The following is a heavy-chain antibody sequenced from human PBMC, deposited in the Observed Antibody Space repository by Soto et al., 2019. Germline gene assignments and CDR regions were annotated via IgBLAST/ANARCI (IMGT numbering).Heavy chain of an antibody. CDR1: DDSISSDKYY. D-gene: IGHD5-12*01. J-gene: IGHJ4*02. CDR2: IYYRGNA. CDR3: ARLAGLATISYYFDF. Sequence: SETLSLTCSVSDDSISSDKYYWGWIRQPPGKGLEWIGSIYYRGNAYYNPSLQTRVTISLDKSKSQFSLKLNSVTAADSAVYFCARLAGLATISYYFDFWGPGALVTVSS. V-gene: IGHV4-39*01.